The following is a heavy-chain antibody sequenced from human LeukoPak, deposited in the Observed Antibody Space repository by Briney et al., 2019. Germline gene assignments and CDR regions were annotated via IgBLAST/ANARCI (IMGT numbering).Heavy chain of an antibody. J-gene: IGHJ4*02. V-gene: IGHV4-59*01. D-gene: IGHD3-22*01. CDR3: AGGGGEYYYDSSGYPYYFDY. CDR1: GGSISSYY. Sequence: SETLSLTCTVSGGSISSYYWSWIRQPPGKGLEWIGYIYYSGSTNYNPSLKSRVTISVDTSKNQFSLKLSSVTAADTAVYCCAGGGGEYYYDSSGYPYYFDYWGQGTLVTVSS. CDR2: IYYSGST.